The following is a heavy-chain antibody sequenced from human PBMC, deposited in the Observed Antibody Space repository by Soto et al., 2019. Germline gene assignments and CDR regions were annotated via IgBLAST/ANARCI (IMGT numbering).Heavy chain of an antibody. V-gene: IGHV2-5*01. J-gene: IGHJ4*02. Sequence: SCPTLVNPTQTLTLTCTFSGFSLSTSGVGVGWIRQPPGKALEWLALIYWNDDKRYSPSLKSRLTITKDTSKNQVVLTMTNMDPVDTATYYCAHRSHGSGSYYSYYFDYWGQGTLVTVSS. CDR3: AHRSHGSGSYYSYYFDY. D-gene: IGHD3-10*01. CDR2: IYWNDDK. CDR1: GFSLSTSGVG.